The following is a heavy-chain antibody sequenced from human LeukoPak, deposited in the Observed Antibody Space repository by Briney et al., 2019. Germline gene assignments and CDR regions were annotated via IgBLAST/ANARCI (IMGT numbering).Heavy chain of an antibody. Sequence: ASVKVSCKASGYTFTSYDINWVRQATGQGLEWMGWMNPNSGNTGYAQKFQGRVTMTRNTSISTAYMELSSLRSEDMAVYYCARSRRGGSKYYFDYWGQGTLVTVSS. J-gene: IGHJ4*02. CDR3: ARSRRGGSKYYFDY. CDR1: GYTFTSYD. V-gene: IGHV1-8*01. D-gene: IGHD1-26*01. CDR2: MNPNSGNT.